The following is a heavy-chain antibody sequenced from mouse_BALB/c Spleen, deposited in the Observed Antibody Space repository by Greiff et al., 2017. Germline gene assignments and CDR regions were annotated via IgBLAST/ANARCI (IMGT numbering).Heavy chain of an antibody. CDR2: IDPYNGGT. J-gene: IGHJ4*01. V-gene: IGHV1S135*01. Sequence: HLVESGPELVKPGASVKVSCKASGYSFTDYKMYWVKQSPGKSLEWIGYIDPYNGGTSYNQKFKGKATLTVDKSSSTAFMHLNSLTSEDSAVYYCASEDAMDYWGQGTSVTVSS. CDR1: GYSFTDYK. CDR3: ASEDAMDY.